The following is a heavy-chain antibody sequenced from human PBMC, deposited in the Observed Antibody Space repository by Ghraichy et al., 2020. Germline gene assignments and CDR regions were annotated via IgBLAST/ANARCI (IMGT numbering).Heavy chain of an antibody. Sequence: GGSLRLSCAASGFTFSSYSMNWVRQAPGKGLEWVSYISSSSSTIYYADSVKGRFTISRDNAKNSLYLQMNSLRDEDTAVYYCARGGVGDIAVASGYYYYGMDVWGQGTTVTVSS. V-gene: IGHV3-48*02. D-gene: IGHD6-19*01. CDR1: GFTFSSYS. CDR3: ARGGVGDIAVASGYYYYGMDV. J-gene: IGHJ6*02. CDR2: ISSSSSTI.